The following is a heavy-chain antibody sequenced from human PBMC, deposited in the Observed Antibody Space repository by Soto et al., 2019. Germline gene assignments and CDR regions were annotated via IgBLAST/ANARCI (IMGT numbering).Heavy chain of an antibody. J-gene: IGHJ6*02. D-gene: IGHD3-16*01. Sequence: SETLSLTCTVSGGSISSGGYYWSWIRQHPGKGLGWIGNIFYSGSTDYNPSLKGRLTISIDTSKNEFSLKLTSVTAADTAVYYCARDRPAFKSFGSGMDVWGQGTTVTVSS. CDR2: IFYSGST. CDR3: ARDRPAFKSFGSGMDV. CDR1: GGSISSGGYY. V-gene: IGHV4-31*03.